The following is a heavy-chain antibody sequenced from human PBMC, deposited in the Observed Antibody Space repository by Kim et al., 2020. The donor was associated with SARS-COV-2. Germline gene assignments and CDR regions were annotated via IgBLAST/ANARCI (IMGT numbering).Heavy chain of an antibody. J-gene: IGHJ4*02. Sequence: SETLSLTCAVSGGSISSGGYSWSWIRQPPGKGLEWIGYIYHSGSTYYNPSLKSRVTISVDRSKNQFSLKLSSVTAADTAVYYCARARVRGVITDFDYWGQGTLVTVSS. V-gene: IGHV4-30-2*01. D-gene: IGHD3-10*01. CDR1: GGSISSGGYS. CDR2: IYHSGST. CDR3: ARARVRGVITDFDY.